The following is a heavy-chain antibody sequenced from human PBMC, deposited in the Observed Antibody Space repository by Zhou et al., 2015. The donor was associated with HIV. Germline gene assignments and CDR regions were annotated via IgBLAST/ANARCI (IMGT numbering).Heavy chain of an antibody. Sequence: LLQSGPEVRKPGSSVKVSCKASGGTFSGSEISWVRQVPGQGLEWMGGITPIFAIVNYAQKFRGRVTITADEYTSIAYMELTSLKSEDAAVYYCARNTGNYNYAFDMWGQGTMVIVSS. CDR2: ITPIFAIV. CDR3: ARNTGNYNYAFDM. CDR1: GGTFSGSE. J-gene: IGHJ3*02. V-gene: IGHV1-69*01. D-gene: IGHD5-24*01.